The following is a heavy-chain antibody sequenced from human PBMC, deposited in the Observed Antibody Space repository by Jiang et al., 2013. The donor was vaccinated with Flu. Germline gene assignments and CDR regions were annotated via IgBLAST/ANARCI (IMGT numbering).Heavy chain of an antibody. D-gene: IGHD3-16*01. V-gene: IGHV1-2*02. CDR2: INPNSGGT. Sequence: GAEVKKPGSSVKVSCKASGYTFTGYYMHWVRQAPGQGLGWMGWINPNSGGTNYAQKFQGRVTMTRDTSTSTAYMELSRLRSDDTAVYYCARVGLYDYAYYGMDVWGQGTTVTVSS. CDR1: GYTFTGYY. CDR3: ARVGLYDYAYYGMDV. J-gene: IGHJ6*02.